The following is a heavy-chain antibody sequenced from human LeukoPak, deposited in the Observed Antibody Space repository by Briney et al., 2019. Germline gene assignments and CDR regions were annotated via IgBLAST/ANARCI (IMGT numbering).Heavy chain of an antibody. J-gene: IGHJ4*02. Sequence: SQTPSLTCPVSGGSISSGASYWGWILQPPWKGLEWFGYIFYSGSTYYNPSLKSRVTISVDTSKNQFSLKLSSVTAADTAVYYCARVAVPAPHFDYWGQRTLVT. CDR3: ARVAVPAPHFDY. D-gene: IGHD2-2*01. V-gene: IGHV4-30-4*08. CDR1: GGSISSGASY. CDR2: IFYSGST.